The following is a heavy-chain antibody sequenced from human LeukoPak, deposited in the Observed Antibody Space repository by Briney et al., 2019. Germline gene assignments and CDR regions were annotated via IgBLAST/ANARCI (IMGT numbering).Heavy chain of an antibody. V-gene: IGHV3-21*01. CDR3: ARGYYDVDY. J-gene: IGHJ4*02. Sequence: GGSLRLSCAASGFTFNTYTMNWVRQAPGKGLEWVSSISSGTSYIYYADSVKGRFTISRDNSKNTLYLQMNSLRAEDTAVYYCARGYYDVDYWGQGTLVTVSS. CDR1: GFTFNTYT. D-gene: IGHD3-3*01. CDR2: ISSGTSYI.